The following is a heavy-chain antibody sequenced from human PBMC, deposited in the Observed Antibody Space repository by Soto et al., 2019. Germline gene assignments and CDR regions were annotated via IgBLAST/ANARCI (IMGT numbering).Heavy chain of an antibody. D-gene: IGHD3-10*01. CDR2: INAYNGNT. V-gene: IGHV1-18*01. CDR1: GYTFTSYG. CDR3: ARVLPPLET. Sequence: QVQLVQSGAEVKKPGASVKVSCKASGYTFTSYGISWVRQAPGQGLEWMGWINAYNGNTNYAQKLHGGVTRPTDTSTSTAYMELWSLGADDTAVNYCARVLPPLETWGQGTRVTVSS. J-gene: IGHJ5*02.